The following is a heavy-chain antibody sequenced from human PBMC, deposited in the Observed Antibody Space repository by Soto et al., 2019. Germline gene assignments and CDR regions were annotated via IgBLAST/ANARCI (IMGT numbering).Heavy chain of an antibody. CDR2: ISSSSGYI. Sequence: EVQLVESGGGLVKPGGSLRLSCAASGFTLSTYRMSWVRQAPGKALEWVSSISSSSGYIYYADSVKSRFTISRDNAKNSLDLQMNSLRAEDTAVYYCARDQGEYDIMTERYFYYMDVWGKGTTVTISS. J-gene: IGHJ6*03. CDR3: ARDQGEYDIMTERYFYYMDV. CDR1: GFTLSTYR. V-gene: IGHV3-21*04. D-gene: IGHD3-9*01.